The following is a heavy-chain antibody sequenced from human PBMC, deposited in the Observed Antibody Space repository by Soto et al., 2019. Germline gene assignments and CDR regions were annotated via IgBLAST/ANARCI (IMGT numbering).Heavy chain of an antibody. CDR3: AREGAAAAGMDV. Sequence: PGVSLRLSCAASGFTFSSYEMNWVRQAPGKGLEWVSYISSSGSTIYYADSVKGRFTVSRDNAKNSLYLQMNSLRAEDTAVYYCAREGAAAAGMDVWGQGTTVTV. CDR2: ISSSGSTI. J-gene: IGHJ6*02. CDR1: GFTFSSYE. V-gene: IGHV3-48*03. D-gene: IGHD6-13*01.